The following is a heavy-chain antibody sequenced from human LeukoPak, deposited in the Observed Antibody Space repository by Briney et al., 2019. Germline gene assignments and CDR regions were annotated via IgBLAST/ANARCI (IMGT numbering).Heavy chain of an antibody. D-gene: IGHD6-13*01. V-gene: IGHV6-1*01. CDR3: ARGSSSSSWYFDY. Sequence: SQTLSLTCAISGDSVSSNSATWTWIRQSPSRGLEWLGRTYYVKSRITINPDTSKNQFSLQLNSVTPEDTAVYYCARGSSSSSWYFDYWGQGTLVSVSS. J-gene: IGHJ4*02. CDR1: GDSVSSNSAT. CDR2: TYY.